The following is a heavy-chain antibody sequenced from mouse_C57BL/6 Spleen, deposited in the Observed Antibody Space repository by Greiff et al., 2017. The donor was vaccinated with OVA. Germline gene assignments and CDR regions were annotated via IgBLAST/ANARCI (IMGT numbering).Heavy chain of an antibody. V-gene: IGHV1-74*01. CDR1: CYTFASYW. Sequence: QVHVKQSWAELVKPGASVKVSCKASCYTFASYWLHWVQQRPGQGLEWFVRILPSDDENNYNEKCKGKATLTVDKSSSTAYMQRSSLTSEDSAVYYCAIELYNACDYWGQGTTLTVSA. CDR3: AIELYNACDY. J-gene: IGHJ2*01. D-gene: IGHD2-1*01. CDR2: ILPSDDEN.